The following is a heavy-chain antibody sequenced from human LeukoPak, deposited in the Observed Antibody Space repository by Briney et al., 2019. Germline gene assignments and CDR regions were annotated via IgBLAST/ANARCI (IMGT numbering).Heavy chain of an antibody. V-gene: IGHV3-30-3*01. D-gene: IGHD3-10*01. CDR2: ISYDGSNK. Sequence: PGGSLRLSCAASGFTFSSYAMHWVRQAPGKGLEWVAVISYDGSNKYYADSVKGRFTISRDNAKNSLYLQMNSLRAEDTAVYYCAREGPGSYYHWGQGTLVTVSS. J-gene: IGHJ4*02. CDR3: AREGPGSYYH. CDR1: GFTFSSYA.